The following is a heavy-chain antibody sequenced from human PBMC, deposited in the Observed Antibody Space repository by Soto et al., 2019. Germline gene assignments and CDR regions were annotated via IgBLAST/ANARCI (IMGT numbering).Heavy chain of an antibody. Sequence: QVQLVQSGAEVKKPGASVKVSCKASGYTFTGYYMHWVRQAPGQGLEWMGWINPNSGGTNYAQKFQGRVTITRDTSISTAYMELSRLRSDDTAVYYCARDPAIHHSGSYPYFDYWGQGTLVTVSS. CDR3: ARDPAIHHSGSYPYFDY. CDR1: GYTFTGYY. V-gene: IGHV1-2*02. D-gene: IGHD1-26*01. J-gene: IGHJ4*02. CDR2: INPNSGGT.